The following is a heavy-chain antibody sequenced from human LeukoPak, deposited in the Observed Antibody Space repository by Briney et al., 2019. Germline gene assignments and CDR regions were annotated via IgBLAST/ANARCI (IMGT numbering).Heavy chain of an antibody. CDR3: ARDGNYVLNYLDY. Sequence: AGVSLRLSCAASGFSFSTYAMHWVRQAPGNGLEGVAVISYDGSNKYYAYSGRGRFTMSRDSSKNTVYFPMNSLRAEDTAVADCARDGNYVLNYLDYWGQGTLVTVSS. CDR2: ISYDGSNK. CDR1: GFSFSTYA. V-gene: IGHV3-30*04. J-gene: IGHJ4*02. D-gene: IGHD1-7*01.